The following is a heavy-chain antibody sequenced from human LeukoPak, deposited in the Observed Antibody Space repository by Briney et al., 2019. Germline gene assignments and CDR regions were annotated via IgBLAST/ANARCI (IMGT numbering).Heavy chain of an antibody. CDR1: GDGVSSNSAA. Sequence: SQTLSLTSAISGDGVSSNSAAWNWISQSPSRGLEWLGRTYYRSKWYNDYAVSVKSRITINRDTSKNQFSLQLNSVTPEDTAVYYCARDPALDRIAAAAFDYWGQGTLVTVSS. D-gene: IGHD6-13*01. V-gene: IGHV6-1*01. J-gene: IGHJ4*02. CDR3: ARDPALDRIAAAAFDY. CDR2: TYYRSKWYN.